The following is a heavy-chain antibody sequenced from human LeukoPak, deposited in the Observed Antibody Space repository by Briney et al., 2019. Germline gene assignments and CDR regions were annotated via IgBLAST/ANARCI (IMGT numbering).Heavy chain of an antibody. D-gene: IGHD4-23*01. V-gene: IGHV1-69*01. Sequence: SVKVSCKDSGGTFSSYAISWVRQAPGQGLEWMGGIIPIFGTANYAQKFQGRVTITADESTSTAYMELSSLRSEDTAVYYCARAGVGSYGGNYFDYWGQGTMVTVSS. CDR2: IIPIFGTA. CDR1: GGTFSSYA. CDR3: ARAGVGSYGGNYFDY. J-gene: IGHJ4*02.